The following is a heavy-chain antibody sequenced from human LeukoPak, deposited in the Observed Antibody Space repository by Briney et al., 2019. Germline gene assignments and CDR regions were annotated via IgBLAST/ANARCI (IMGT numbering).Heavy chain of an antibody. Sequence: GASVKVSCKPSGYTFTGYFIHWVRQAPGQGLEWMGWINPNSGGTNYAQKFQGRVTMTRDTSISTAYMELSRLRSDDTAVYYCARDAMITVTSHFDYWGQGTLVTVSS. D-gene: IGHD4-11*01. CDR2: INPNSGGT. CDR3: ARDAMITVTSHFDY. V-gene: IGHV1-2*02. CDR1: GYTFTGYF. J-gene: IGHJ4*02.